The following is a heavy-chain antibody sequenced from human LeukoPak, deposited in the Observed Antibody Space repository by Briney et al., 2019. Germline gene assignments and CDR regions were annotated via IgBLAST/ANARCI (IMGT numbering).Heavy chain of an antibody. J-gene: IGHJ4*02. V-gene: IGHV4-39*01. D-gene: IGHD3-9*01. Sequence: KPSETLSLTCTVSGVSISSSSCYWGWIRQPPGKGLEWIGSIYYSGSTYYNPSLKSRVTISVDTSKNQFSLKLSSVTAADTAVYYCARKGTYYDILTGYYPGWVDYWGQGTLVTVSS. CDR3: ARKGTYYDILTGYYPGWVDY. CDR1: GVSISSSSCY. CDR2: IYYSGST.